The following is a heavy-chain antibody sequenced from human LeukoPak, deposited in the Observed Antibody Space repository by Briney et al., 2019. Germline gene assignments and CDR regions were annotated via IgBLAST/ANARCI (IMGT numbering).Heavy chain of an antibody. CDR3: ARTYDILTGSPQYVDY. CDR2: INAGNGNT. CDR1: GYTFTSYA. J-gene: IGHJ4*02. V-gene: IGHV1-3*01. Sequence: GASVKVSCKASGYTFTSYAMHWVRQAPGQRLEWMGWINAGNGNTKYSQEFQGRVTITRDTSASTAYMELSRLRSDDTAVYYCARTYDILTGSPQYVDYWGQGTLVTVSS. D-gene: IGHD3-9*01.